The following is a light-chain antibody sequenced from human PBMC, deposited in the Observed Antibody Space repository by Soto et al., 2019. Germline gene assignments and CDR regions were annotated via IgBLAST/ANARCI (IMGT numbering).Light chain of an antibody. J-gene: IGKJ4*01. CDR2: DAS. CDR1: QSVSTY. CDR3: QQRRNWPPLT. Sequence: EIVLTQSPATLSLSPGERATLSCRASQSVSTYLAWYQQKPGQAPRLLIYDASNRATGIPARFSGSGSGKDFTLTISNLEPEDFAVYYCQQRRNWPPLTFGGGTKVEIK. V-gene: IGKV3-11*01.